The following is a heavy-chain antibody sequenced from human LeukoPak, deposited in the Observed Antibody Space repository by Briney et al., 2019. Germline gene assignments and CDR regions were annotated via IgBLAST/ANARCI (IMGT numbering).Heavy chain of an antibody. D-gene: IGHD2-15*01. CDR2: INPNSGGT. J-gene: IGHJ6*03. CDR3: ARDRGVDYCSGGSCSHYYYYMDV. Sequence: ASVTVSFTGSGYTFTVYYMHWGRQAPGQGLEWMGWINPNSGGTNYEQKFQGRVTMTRDTSISTAYMELSRLRSDDTAVYYCARDRGVDYCSGGSCSHYYYYMDVWGKGTTVTISS. CDR1: GYTFTVYY. V-gene: IGHV1-2*02.